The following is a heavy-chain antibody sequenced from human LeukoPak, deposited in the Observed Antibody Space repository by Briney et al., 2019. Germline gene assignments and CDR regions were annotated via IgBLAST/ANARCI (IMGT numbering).Heavy chain of an antibody. CDR1: GFTFDDYA. CDR3: AKDMVRYYYGSGTPGYFDY. CDR2: ISWNSGSI. V-gene: IGHV3-9*01. D-gene: IGHD3-10*01. Sequence: PGGSLGLSCAASGFTFDDYAMHWVRQAPGKGLEWVSGISWNSGSIGYADSVKGRFTISRDNAKNSLYLQMNSLRAEDTALYYCAKDMVRYYYGSGTPGYFDYWGQGTLVTVSS. J-gene: IGHJ4*02.